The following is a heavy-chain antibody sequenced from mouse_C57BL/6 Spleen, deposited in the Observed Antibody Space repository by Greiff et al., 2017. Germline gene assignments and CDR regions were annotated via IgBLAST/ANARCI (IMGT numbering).Heavy chain of an antibody. Sequence: VQVVESDAELVKPGASVKISCKVSGYTFTDHTIHWMKQRPEQGLEWIGYIYPRDGSTKYNEKFKGKATLTADKSSSTAYMQLNSLTSEDSAVYFCARWNYGSSYDLDYWGQGTTLTVSS. CDR2: IYPRDGST. J-gene: IGHJ2*01. CDR1: GYTFTDHT. V-gene: IGHV1-78*01. D-gene: IGHD1-1*01. CDR3: ARWNYGSSYDLDY.